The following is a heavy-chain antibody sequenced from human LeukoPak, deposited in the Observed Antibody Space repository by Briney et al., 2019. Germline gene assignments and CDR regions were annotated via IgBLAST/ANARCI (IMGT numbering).Heavy chain of an antibody. D-gene: IGHD3-10*01. CDR2: ISYDGSNK. J-gene: IGHJ6*02. Sequence: GGSLRLSCAASGFTFSSYGMHWVRQAPGKGLEWVAVISYDGSNKYYADSVKGRFTISRDNSKNTLYLQMNSLRAEDTAVYYCAKSHKPPMVRGVVYGMDVWGQGTTVTVSS. CDR1: GFTFSSYG. V-gene: IGHV3-30*18. CDR3: AKSHKPPMVRGVVYGMDV.